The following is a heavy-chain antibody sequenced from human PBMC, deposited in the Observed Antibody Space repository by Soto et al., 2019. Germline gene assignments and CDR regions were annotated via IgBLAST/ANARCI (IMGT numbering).Heavy chain of an antibody. CDR2: ISSYNVDT. V-gene: IGHV1-18*01. J-gene: IGHJ6*02. CDR3: ARGHGEIIGAMDV. D-gene: IGHD3-3*01. Sequence: QAQMVQSGPEVKKPGASVKVSCTASGYRFNTYGISWVRQAPGQGLEWMGRISSYNVDTNYAEKFEDRLTMTTDTSTNTAYMELMSLRSDDTAVYFCARGHGEIIGAMDVWGQGTSVTVSS. CDR1: GYRFNTYG.